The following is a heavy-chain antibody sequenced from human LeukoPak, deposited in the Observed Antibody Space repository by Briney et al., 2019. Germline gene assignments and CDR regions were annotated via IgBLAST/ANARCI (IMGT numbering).Heavy chain of an antibody. D-gene: IGHD6-19*01. CDR1: GYTFTGYY. CDR2: INPNSGGT. V-gene: IGHV1-2*02. Sequence: ASVKVSCKASGYTFTGYYMHWVRQAPGQGLEWMGWINPNSGGTNCAQKFQGRVTMTRDTSISTAYMELSRLRSDDTAVYYCARSSSGWYVDWFDPWGQGTLVTVSS. CDR3: ARSSSGWYVDWFDP. J-gene: IGHJ5*02.